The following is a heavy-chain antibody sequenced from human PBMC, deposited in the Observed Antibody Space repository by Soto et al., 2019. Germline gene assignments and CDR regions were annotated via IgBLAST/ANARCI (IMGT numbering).Heavy chain of an antibody. D-gene: IGHD1-26*01. CDR2: IFHTGST. J-gene: IGHJ4*02. CDR1: GGSISSSSYY. V-gene: IGHV4-39*01. CDR3: ARRRIVVTTNFDY. Sequence: SETLSLTCNVSGGSISSSSYYWGWIRQPPGKGLEWIGHIFHTGSTYYNPSLKSRVTISVDTSKNQFSLKLSSVTATDTAVYYCARRRIVVTTNFDYWGQGTLVTLSS.